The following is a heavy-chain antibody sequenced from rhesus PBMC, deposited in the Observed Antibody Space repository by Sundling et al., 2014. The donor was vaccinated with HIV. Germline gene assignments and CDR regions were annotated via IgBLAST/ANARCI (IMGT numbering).Heavy chain of an antibody. CDR3: ARDVNTLTSY. J-gene: IGHJ4*01. D-gene: IGHD4-23*01. V-gene: IGHV4S10*01. CDR2: IFGGTGST. CDR1: GGSIRDSYR. Sequence: QVQLQESGPGVVKPSETLSLTCAVSGGSIRDSYRWHWIRQPPGKGLEWIGYIFGGTGSTYYNPSLKSRVTISKDTSKNHFSLKVRSLTAADTAVYYCARDVNTLTSYWGQGLLVTVSS.